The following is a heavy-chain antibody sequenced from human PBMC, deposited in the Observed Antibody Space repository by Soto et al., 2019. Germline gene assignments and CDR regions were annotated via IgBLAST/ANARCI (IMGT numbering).Heavy chain of an antibody. CDR1: GFTFSSYA. CDR2: ISGSGGST. J-gene: IGHJ2*01. Sequence: GSLRLSCAASGFTFSSYAMSWVRQAPGKGLEWVSAISGSGGSTYYADSVKGRFTISRDNSKNTLYLQMNSLRAEDTAVYYCAKDLIGYSYGPYWYFDLWGRGTLVTVSS. D-gene: IGHD5-18*01. CDR3: AKDLIGYSYGPYWYFDL. V-gene: IGHV3-23*01.